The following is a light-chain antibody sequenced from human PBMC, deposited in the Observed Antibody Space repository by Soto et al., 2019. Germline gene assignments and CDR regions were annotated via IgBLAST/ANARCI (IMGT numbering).Light chain of an antibody. V-gene: IGKV1-5*01. CDR3: QQYHTYYT. CDR2: DAS. J-gene: IGKJ2*01. Sequence: DIQMTQYPSTLSASVGDRVTITCRASQSISKWLAWYQQKPGKAPNLLIYDASSLERGVPSRFSGSGSGTEFTLTISSLQPDDLASYFCQQYHTYYTFGQGTKLEIK. CDR1: QSISKW.